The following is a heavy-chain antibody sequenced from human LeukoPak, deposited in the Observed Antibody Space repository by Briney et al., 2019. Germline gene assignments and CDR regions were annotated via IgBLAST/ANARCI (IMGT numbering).Heavy chain of an antibody. CDR3: ARDGPEVIYDILTDYSHYMDV. CDR2: INHRGST. V-gene: IGHV4-34*01. Sequence: SETLSLTCAVYGGSFSGYYWSWIRQPPGKGLEWIGEINHRGSTNYNPSLKSRFTISIDKSKTQFSLRLSSVTAADTAIYYCARDGPEVIYDILTDYSHYMDVWGKGTTVTVSS. CDR1: GGSFSGYY. D-gene: IGHD3-9*01. J-gene: IGHJ6*03.